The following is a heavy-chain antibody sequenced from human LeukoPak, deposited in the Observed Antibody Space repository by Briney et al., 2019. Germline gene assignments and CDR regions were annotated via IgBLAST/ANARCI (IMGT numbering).Heavy chain of an antibody. CDR2: IYYSGST. Sequence: SETLSLTCNVSGGSISGYYWNWIRQPPGKGLEWIGYIYYSGSTNYNPSLKSRVTISVDKSKNQFSLKTNSVTAADTAVYYCARDVPMYSGSHLYYYMDVWGKGTTVTVSS. J-gene: IGHJ6*03. CDR3: ARDVPMYSGSHLYYYMDV. V-gene: IGHV4-59*12. CDR1: GGSISGYY. D-gene: IGHD1-26*01.